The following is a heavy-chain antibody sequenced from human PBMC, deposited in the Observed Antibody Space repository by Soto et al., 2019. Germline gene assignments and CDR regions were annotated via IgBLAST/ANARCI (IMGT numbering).Heavy chain of an antibody. CDR2: ISSDSVWI. CDR1: GFTFSSST. Sequence: GGSLRLSCAASGFTFSSSTMNWVRQAPGKGLEWVSSISSDSVWIYYAASVKGRFTISRDNAKNSLFLQMSSLRAEDTAVFYCASGSYGDYSDWGQGTLVTVSS. D-gene: IGHD4-17*01. V-gene: IGHV3-21*01. J-gene: IGHJ4*02. CDR3: ASGSYGDYSD.